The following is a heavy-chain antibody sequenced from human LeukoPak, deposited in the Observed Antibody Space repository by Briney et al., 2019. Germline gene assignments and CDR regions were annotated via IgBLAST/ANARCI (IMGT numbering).Heavy chain of an antibody. Sequence: GGSLRLSCAASGVTFSRHDMHWVRQAPGKGLQWVSAISGSGSGTYHADSVQGRFTTSRDNSKNTLYLHMVSLRAEDTAIYYCAKQRRALVVPSPLDYWGQGNLVTVSS. J-gene: IGHJ4*02. CDR2: ISGSGSGT. CDR1: GVTFSRHD. D-gene: IGHD2-2*01. CDR3: AKQRRALVVPSPLDY. V-gene: IGHV3-23*01.